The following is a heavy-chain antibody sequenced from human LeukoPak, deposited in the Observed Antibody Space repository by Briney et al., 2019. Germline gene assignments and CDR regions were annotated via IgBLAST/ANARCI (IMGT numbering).Heavy chain of an antibody. V-gene: IGHV3-7*01. Sequence: GGSLRLSCAASGFTFSSYWMSWVRQAPGKGLEWVANIKQDGSEKYYVDSVKGRFTISRDNAKNSLYLQMNGLRAEDTAVYYCARDGSSAVLDFWGQGTLVTVSS. J-gene: IGHJ4*02. CDR3: ARDGSSAVLDF. D-gene: IGHD1-14*01. CDR1: GFTFSSYW. CDR2: IKQDGSEK.